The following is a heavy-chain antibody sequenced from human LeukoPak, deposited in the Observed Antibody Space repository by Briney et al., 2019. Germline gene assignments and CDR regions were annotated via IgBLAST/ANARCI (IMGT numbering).Heavy chain of an antibody. CDR2: IIPLFPTA. V-gene: IGHV1-69*01. J-gene: IGHJ4*02. CDR3: ARGGATRAWDY. CDR1: GGTFSSYA. D-gene: IGHD1-14*01. Sequence: GASVKVSCKASGGTFSSYAISWVRQAPGQGLEWMGGIIPLFPTASYAQKFQGRVTITADESTSTAYMELHSLRSEDTAVYYCARGGATRAWDYWGQGTLVTVSS.